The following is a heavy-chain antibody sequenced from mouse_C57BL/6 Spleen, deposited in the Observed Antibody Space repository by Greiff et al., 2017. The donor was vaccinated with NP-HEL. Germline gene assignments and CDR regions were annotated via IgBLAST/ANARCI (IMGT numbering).Heavy chain of an antibody. V-gene: IGHV3-6*01. CDR2: ISYDGSN. Sequence: EVKLVESGPGLVKPSQSLSLTCSVTGYSITSGYYWNWIRQFPGNKLEWMGYISYDGSNNYNPSLKNRISITRDTSKNQFFLKLNSVTTEDTATYYCAENSYYYAMDYWGQGTSVTVSS. CDR1: GYSITSGYY. CDR3: AENSYYYAMDY. J-gene: IGHJ4*01.